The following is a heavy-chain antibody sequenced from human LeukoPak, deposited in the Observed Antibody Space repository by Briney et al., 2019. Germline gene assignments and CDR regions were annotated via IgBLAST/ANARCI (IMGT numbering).Heavy chain of an antibody. Sequence: GVSLRLSCTASVFTFSTYLMQWIPQAPGKGREGVAFICSDGSNKYYQASVKGRFTTSRDNSKNSLYLQMTSLRVEDTAVYSCPTLYDASRTDYWGQGTLVTVSS. CDR1: VFTFSTYL. D-gene: IGHD2-8*01. CDR2: ICSDGSNK. V-gene: IGHV3-30*02. CDR3: PTLYDASRTDY. J-gene: IGHJ4*02.